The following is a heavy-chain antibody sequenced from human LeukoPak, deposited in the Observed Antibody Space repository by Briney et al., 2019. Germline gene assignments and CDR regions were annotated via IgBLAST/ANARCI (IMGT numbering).Heavy chain of an antibody. CDR3: ARDLAYSYDSSGYPVDAFDI. CDR1: GFTFSSYW. J-gene: IGHJ3*02. CDR2: IKQDGSEK. D-gene: IGHD3-22*01. Sequence: GGSLRLSCAASGFTFSSYWMSWVRQAPGKGLERVANIKQDGSEKYYVDSVKGRFTISRDNAKNSLYLKMNRLRAEDTAVYYCARDLAYSYDSSGYPVDAFDIWGQGTMVTVSS. V-gene: IGHV3-7*01.